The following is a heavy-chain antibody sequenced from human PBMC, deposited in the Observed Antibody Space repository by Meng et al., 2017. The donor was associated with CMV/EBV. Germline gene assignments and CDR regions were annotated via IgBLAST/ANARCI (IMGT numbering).Heavy chain of an antibody. Sequence: QVQLHEAGPDLVNPSEPLPLTCPGAGGSISSYYWSWIRQPAGKGLEWIGRIYTSGSTNYNPSLKSRVTMSVDTSKNQFSLKLSSVTAADTAVYYCARDSSGWYPHFDYWGQGTLVTVSS. CDR1: GGSISSYY. J-gene: IGHJ4*02. D-gene: IGHD6-19*01. CDR3: ARDSSGWYPHFDY. V-gene: IGHV4-4*07. CDR2: IYTSGST.